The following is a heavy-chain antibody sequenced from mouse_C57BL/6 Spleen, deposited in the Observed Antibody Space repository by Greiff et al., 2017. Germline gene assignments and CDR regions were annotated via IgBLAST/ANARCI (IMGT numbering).Heavy chain of an antibody. Sequence: EVMLVESEGGLVQPGSSMKLSCTASGFTFSDYYMAWVRQVPEKGLEWVANINYDGSSTYYLDSLKSRFIISRDNAKNILYLQMSSLKSEDTATYYCARAIYYDYDDWYFDVWGTGTTVTVSS. D-gene: IGHD2-4*01. V-gene: IGHV5-16*01. CDR2: INYDGSST. CDR1: GFTFSDYY. CDR3: ARAIYYDYDDWYFDV. J-gene: IGHJ1*03.